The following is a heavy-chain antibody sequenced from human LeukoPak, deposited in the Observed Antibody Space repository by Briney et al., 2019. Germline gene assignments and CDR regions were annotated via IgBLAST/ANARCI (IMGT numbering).Heavy chain of an antibody. CDR3: ARHSAVVVPAAFDAFDI. V-gene: IGHV5-51*01. J-gene: IGHJ3*02. D-gene: IGHD2-2*01. CDR2: SYPGDSDT. Sequence: GESLKISCKGSGYSFTSYWIGWVRQMPGKGLEWMGISYPGDSDTRYSPSFQGQVTISADKSISTAYLQWSSLKASDTALYYCARHSAVVVPAAFDAFDIWGQGTMVTVSS. CDR1: GYSFTSYW.